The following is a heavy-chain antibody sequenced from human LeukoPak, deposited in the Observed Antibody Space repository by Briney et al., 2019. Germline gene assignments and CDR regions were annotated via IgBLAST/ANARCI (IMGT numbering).Heavy chain of an antibody. CDR3: ARDLRAVSGKRSELEY. J-gene: IGHJ4*02. CDR2: ISSFNGNT. Sequence: ASVKVSCKASGYTFTSYDISWVRQAPGQGLEWMGWISSFNGNTNYAQKLQGRVTMTRDTSTSTAYMELRSLRYDDTAVYYCARDLRAVSGKRSELEYWGQGTLVTVSS. CDR1: GYTFTSYD. D-gene: IGHD1-26*01. V-gene: IGHV1-18*01.